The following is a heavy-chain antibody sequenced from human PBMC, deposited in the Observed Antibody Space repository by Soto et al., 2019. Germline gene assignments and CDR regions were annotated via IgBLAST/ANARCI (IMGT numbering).Heavy chain of an antibody. V-gene: IGHV3-74*03. CDR1: KFTFSRYW. D-gene: IGHD1-26*01. Sequence: EVQLEESGGGLVQPGGSLRLSCAASKFTFSRYWMHWVRQTPGKGLMWVARINTDGSRTTYADSVKGRFTISRDNAKNTVFLDMNSLRADDTAVYYCARVASGSYDWFDPWGQGTLVTVSS. J-gene: IGHJ5*02. CDR2: INTDGSRT. CDR3: ARVASGSYDWFDP.